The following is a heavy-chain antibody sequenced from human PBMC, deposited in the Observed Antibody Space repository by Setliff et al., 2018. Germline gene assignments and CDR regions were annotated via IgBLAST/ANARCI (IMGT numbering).Heavy chain of an antibody. D-gene: IGHD5-18*01. V-gene: IGHV1-46*01. CDR1: GYTFTGYY. Sequence: ASVKVSCKASGYTFTGYYLHWVRQAPGQGLEWMGIIDPSADYTNYAQKFQGRVTMTKDTSTTTVYMELSSLRSEDTAVYYCARAPLESGYYYGQGHYFDNWGQGTLVTVAS. J-gene: IGHJ4*02. CDR2: IDPSADYT. CDR3: ARAPLESGYYYGQGHYFDN.